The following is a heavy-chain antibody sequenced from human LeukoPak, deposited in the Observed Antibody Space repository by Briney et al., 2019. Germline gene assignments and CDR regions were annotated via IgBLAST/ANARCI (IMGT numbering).Heavy chain of an antibody. J-gene: IGHJ4*02. Sequence: SETLSLTCTVSGYSISRGYYWGWIRQPPGKGLEWIGSIYHSGSTYYNPSLKSRVTISVDTSKNQFSLKLSSVTAADTAVYYCATLYYYDSSGYYPDYWGQGTLVTVSS. CDR2: IYHSGST. V-gene: IGHV4-38-2*02. D-gene: IGHD3-22*01. CDR3: ATLYYYDSSGYYPDY. CDR1: GYSISRGYY.